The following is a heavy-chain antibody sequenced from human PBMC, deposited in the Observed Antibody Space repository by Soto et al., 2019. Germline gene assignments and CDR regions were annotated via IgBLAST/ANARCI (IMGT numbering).Heavy chain of an antibody. Sequence: QLQLQESGSGLVKPSQTLSLTCTVSGGSIRTGGYSWSWIRQPRGKGLEWIGNTYHSGNPYYNPSLKSRVTISVAGSTDHFALTASSVTGADTAVYYCASDGYGDYGGYFDYWGQGSLVTVSS. J-gene: IGHJ4*02. V-gene: IGHV4-30-2*01. CDR2: TYHSGNP. CDR3: ASDGYGDYGGYFDY. CDR1: GGSIRTGGYS. D-gene: IGHD4-17*01.